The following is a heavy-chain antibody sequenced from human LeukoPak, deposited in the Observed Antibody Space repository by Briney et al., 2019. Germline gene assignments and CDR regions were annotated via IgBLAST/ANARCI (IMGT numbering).Heavy chain of an antibody. CDR2: ISGSGGST. CDR3: AKDTSKLWSGYSSYYYYYMDV. Sequence: PGGSLRLSCAASGFTFSSYAMSWVRQAPGKGLEWVSAISGSGGSTYYADFVKGRFTISRDNSKNTLYLQMNSLRAEDTAVYYCAKDTSKLWSGYSSYYYYYMDVWGKGTTVTVSS. J-gene: IGHJ6*03. CDR1: GFTFSSYA. V-gene: IGHV3-23*01. D-gene: IGHD3-3*01.